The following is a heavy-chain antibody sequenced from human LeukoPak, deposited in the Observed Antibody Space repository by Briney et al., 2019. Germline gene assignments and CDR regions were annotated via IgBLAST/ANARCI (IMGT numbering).Heavy chain of an antibody. V-gene: IGHV3-21*01. J-gene: IGHJ6*02. CDR2: ISSSSSYI. D-gene: IGHD6-13*01. Sequence: GGSLRLPCAASGFTFSSYSMSWVRQAPGKGLEWVSSISSSSSYIYYADSVKGRFTISRDNAKNSLYLQMNSLRAEDTAVYYCARVEAAAGLSGAYYYYGMDVWGQGTTVTVSS. CDR1: GFTFSSYS. CDR3: ARVEAAAGLSGAYYYYGMDV.